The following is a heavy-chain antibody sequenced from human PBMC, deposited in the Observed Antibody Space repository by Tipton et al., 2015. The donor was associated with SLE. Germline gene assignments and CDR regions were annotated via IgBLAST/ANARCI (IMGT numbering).Heavy chain of an antibody. Sequence: QVQLVQSGAEVKKPGASVKVICKASGYTFTSYGISWVRQAPGQGPEWTGWISAYNGNTNYAQKLQGRVTMTTDTSTSTAYMELRSLRSDGTAVYYCAREIGRNGGNSGFDCWGHGTLVAVSS. CDR3: AREIGRNGGNSGFDC. D-gene: IGHD4-23*01. V-gene: IGHV1-18*01. J-gene: IGHJ4*01. CDR2: ISAYNGNT. CDR1: GYTFTSYG.